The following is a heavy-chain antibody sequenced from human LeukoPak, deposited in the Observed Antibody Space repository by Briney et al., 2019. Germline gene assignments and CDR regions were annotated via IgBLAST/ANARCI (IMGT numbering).Heavy chain of an antibody. CDR2: TYYRSKWYN. D-gene: IGHD6-13*01. Sequence: SQTLSLTCAISGDSVSSKSATWNWIRQSPSRGLEWLGRTYYRSKWYNDYAVSVKSRITINPDTSKNQFSLQLNSVTPEDTAVYYCARDFDGLAAAVSWGYFDYWGQGTLVTVSS. CDR3: ARDFDGLAAAVSWGYFDY. J-gene: IGHJ4*02. V-gene: IGHV6-1*01. CDR1: GDSVSSKSAT.